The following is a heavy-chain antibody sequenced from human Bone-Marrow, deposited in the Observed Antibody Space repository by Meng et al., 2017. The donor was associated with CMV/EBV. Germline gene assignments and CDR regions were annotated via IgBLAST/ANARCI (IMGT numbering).Heavy chain of an antibody. CDR3: ARDYWGCGDV. CDR2: ISSDGSTT. D-gene: IGHD2-21*01. CDR1: GFTFSRYW. V-gene: IGHV3-74*01. Sequence: GESLKISCAASGFTFSRYWMHWVRQAPGKGLVLVSRISSDGSTTNYADSVKGRFTISRDNAKNTLYLQLNSRRAEDTAVYYCARDYWGCGDVWGQGTLVTVSS. J-gene: IGHJ4*02.